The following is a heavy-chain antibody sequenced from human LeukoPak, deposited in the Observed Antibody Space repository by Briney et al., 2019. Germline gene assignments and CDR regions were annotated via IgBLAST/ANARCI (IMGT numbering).Heavy chain of an antibody. CDR2: ISSSSTI. CDR1: GFTFSSYS. Sequence: PGGSLRLSCAASGFTFSSYSMNWVRQAPGKGLEWVSYISSSSTIYYADSVKGRFTISRDNAKNSLYLQMNSLRAEDTAVYYCARDGYSSSHTDYWGQGTLVTVSS. J-gene: IGHJ4*02. CDR3: ARDGYSSSHTDY. V-gene: IGHV3-48*01. D-gene: IGHD6-13*01.